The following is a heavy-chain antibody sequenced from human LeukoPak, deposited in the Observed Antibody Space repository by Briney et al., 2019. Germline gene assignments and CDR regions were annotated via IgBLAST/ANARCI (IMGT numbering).Heavy chain of an antibody. Sequence: TGGSLRLSCAASRFTLSSSAMSWVRQAPGKGLEWVSAISNNGGYTYYADSVQGRFTISRDNSKSTLCLQMNSLRAEDTAVYYCAKQLGYCSDGSCYFPYWGQGTLVTVSS. V-gene: IGHV3-23*01. CDR1: RFTLSSSA. CDR3: AKQLGYCSDGSCYFPY. CDR2: ISNNGGYT. D-gene: IGHD2-15*01. J-gene: IGHJ4*02.